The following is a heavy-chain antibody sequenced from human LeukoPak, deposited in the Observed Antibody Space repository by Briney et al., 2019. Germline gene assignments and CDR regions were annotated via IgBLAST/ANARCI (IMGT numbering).Heavy chain of an antibody. CDR2: IYGGGST. CDR1: GFTVSSNY. CDR3: ARGFRDGDYAQG. V-gene: IGHV3-53*01. D-gene: IGHD4-17*01. Sequence: GGSLRLSCTASGFTVSSNYMSWVRQAPGKGLEWVSFIYGGGSTYYADSVKGRFTISRDNSKNALYLQMNSLRAEDTAVYYCARGFRDGDYAQGWGQGTLVTVSS. J-gene: IGHJ4*02.